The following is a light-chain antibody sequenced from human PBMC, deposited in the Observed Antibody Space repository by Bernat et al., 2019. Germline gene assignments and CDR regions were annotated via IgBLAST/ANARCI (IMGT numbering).Light chain of an antibody. J-gene: IGKJ4*01. CDR1: QSVTSSH. CDR2: DVS. V-gene: IGKV3-20*01. CDR3: QQYGNSSGVT. Sequence: EVVLTQSPGTLSLSPGDRATLSCRASQSVTSSHLAWHQQKPGQAPRLLIYDVSNRATGIPNRFSGSGSGTYFTLTISRLEPEDFAGYYYQQYGNSSGVTFGGGTKVQIK.